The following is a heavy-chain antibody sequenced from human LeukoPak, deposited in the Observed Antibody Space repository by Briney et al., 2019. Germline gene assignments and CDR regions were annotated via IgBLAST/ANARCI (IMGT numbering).Heavy chain of an antibody. CDR2: INPNSGGT. CDR3: ARDSSIAVAGDY. J-gene: IGHJ4*02. Sequence: ASVKVSCKASGYTFTDYYMHWVRQAPGQGLEWMGWINPNSGGTNYAQKFQGRVTMTRDTSISTAYMELSRLRSDDTAVYYCARDSSIAVAGDYWGQGTLVTVSS. V-gene: IGHV1-2*02. D-gene: IGHD6-13*01. CDR1: GYTFTDYY.